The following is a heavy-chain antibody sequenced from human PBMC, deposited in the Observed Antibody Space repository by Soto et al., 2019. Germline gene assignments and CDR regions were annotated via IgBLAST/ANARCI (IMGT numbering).Heavy chain of an antibody. CDR2: ISGSGGST. J-gene: IGHJ3*02. CDR1: GFTFSRYA. D-gene: IGHD6-6*01. CDR3: TKDYSSSTLALDAFDI. Sequence: GGSLRLSCAASGFTFSRYAMSWVRQAQGKGLEWISAISGSGGSTYYADSVKGRFTISRDNSKNTLYLKMNSMIAEDTVVFYCTKDYSSSTLALDAFDIWGQGTMVTVSS. V-gene: IGHV3-23*01.